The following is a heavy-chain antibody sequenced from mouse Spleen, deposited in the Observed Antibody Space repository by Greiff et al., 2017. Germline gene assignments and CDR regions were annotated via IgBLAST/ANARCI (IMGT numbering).Heavy chain of an antibody. CDR3: ARPGLLWDVRGYFDV. D-gene: IGHD4-1*01. J-gene: IGHJ1*01. Sequence: VQLQQSGPELVKPGASVKMSCKASGYTFTDYNMHWVKQSHGKSLEWIGYINPNNGGTSYNQKFKGKATLTVNKSSSTAYMELRSLTSEDSAVYYCARPGLLWDVRGYFDVWGAGTTVTVSS. V-gene: IGHV1-22*01. CDR1: GYTFTDYN. CDR2: INPNNGGT.